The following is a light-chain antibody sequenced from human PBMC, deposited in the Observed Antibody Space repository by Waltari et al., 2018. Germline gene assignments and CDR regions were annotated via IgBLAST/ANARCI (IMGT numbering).Light chain of an antibody. CDR1: QSVSSNY. V-gene: IGKV3-20*01. J-gene: IGKJ4*01. CDR3: QQYGGLPLT. CDR2: GAS. Sequence: EIVLTQAPGILSLSPGERATLSCRASQSVSSNYLAWYQQIPGQAPRPLIYGASTRATGIPDRFSGIGSGTDFTLTISRLEPEDFAIYYCQQYGGLPLTFGGGTKVEIK.